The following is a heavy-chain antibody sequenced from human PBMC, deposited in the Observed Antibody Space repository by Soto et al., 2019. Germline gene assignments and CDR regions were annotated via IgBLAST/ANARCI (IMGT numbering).Heavy chain of an antibody. D-gene: IGHD6-19*01. J-gene: IGHJ3*02. Sequence: VASVKVSCKASGYTFTSYGMCWVRQDPGQGLEWMGWISAYNGNTNYAQKLQGRVTMTRDTSTSTVYMELSSLRSEDTAVYYCARPRVAVAVSMGGLDAFDIWGQGTMVTVSS. CDR2: ISAYNGNT. CDR1: GYTFTSYG. V-gene: IGHV1-18*01. CDR3: ARPRVAVAVSMGGLDAFDI.